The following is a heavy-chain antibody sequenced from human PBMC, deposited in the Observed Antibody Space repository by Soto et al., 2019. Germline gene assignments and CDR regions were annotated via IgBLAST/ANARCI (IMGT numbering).Heavy chain of an antibody. CDR1: GGSISSGGYY. CDR2: IYYSGRT. Sequence: PSETLSLTCTVSGGSISSGGYYWSWIRQHPGKGLEWIGYIYYSGRTYYNPSLHSRVSIAVDTTENQFSLKLTSVTAADTSVYYFAIGSFYTSSSWFDLWGRVTLATVAS. V-gene: IGHV4-31*03. CDR3: AIGSFYTSSSWFDL. D-gene: IGHD6-6*01. J-gene: IGHJ5*02.